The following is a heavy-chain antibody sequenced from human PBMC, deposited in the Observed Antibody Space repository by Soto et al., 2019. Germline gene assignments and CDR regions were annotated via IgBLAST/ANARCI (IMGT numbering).Heavy chain of an antibody. V-gene: IGHV3-30*04. J-gene: IGHJ3*01. CDR1: GFTFSTYP. CDR2: MSYDGSTE. Sequence: PGGSLRLSCSASGFTFSTYPMHWVRQAPGKGLEWVAIMSYDGSTEYYADSVKGRFTISRDNSKNTLYLEMNNLRDEDTALYYCARPYSSDRLFGAFNVWGQGTLVTVSS. D-gene: IGHD6-25*01. CDR3: ARPYSSDRLFGAFNV.